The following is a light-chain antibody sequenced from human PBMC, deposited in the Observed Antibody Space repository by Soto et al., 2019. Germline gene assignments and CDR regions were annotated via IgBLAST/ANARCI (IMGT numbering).Light chain of an antibody. CDR3: QQYKYYWT. J-gene: IGKJ1*01. CDR1: QDISSW. Sequence: DIQMTQSPSSVSASVGDRVTITCRASQDISSWLAWYQQRPGKAPKLLIYVASSLQSGVPSRFSGSGSGTEFTLTINGLQPDDSATYFCQQYKYYWTFGQGTKVEVK. CDR2: VAS. V-gene: IGKV1-12*01.